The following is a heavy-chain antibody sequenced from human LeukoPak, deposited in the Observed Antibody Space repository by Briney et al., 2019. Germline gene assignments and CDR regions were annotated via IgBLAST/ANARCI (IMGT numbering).Heavy chain of an antibody. CDR2: INPSTSGT. CDR1: EYTLTDYY. Sequence: ASVKVSCKASEYTLTDYYIHWVREAPGQGLEWMGWINPSTSGTQYAQKFQGRVTMTRETSINTAYTELRRLRSDDTAVYYCARDREVATIFGVVISVFDYWGQGTLVTVSS. D-gene: IGHD3-3*01. CDR3: ARDREVATIFGVVISVFDY. V-gene: IGHV1-2*02. J-gene: IGHJ4*02.